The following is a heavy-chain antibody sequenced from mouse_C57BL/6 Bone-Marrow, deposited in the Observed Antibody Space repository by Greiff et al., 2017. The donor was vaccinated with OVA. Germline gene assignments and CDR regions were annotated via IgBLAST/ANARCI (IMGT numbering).Heavy chain of an antibody. CDR2: IYPSDSET. Sequence: VQLPQPGAELVRPGSLVKLSCKASGYTFTSFWMDWVKQRPGQGLEGIGNIYPSDSETQYNQKFKDKATLTVDKSSSTAYMQLSSLTSEDSAVYYCARSPYGDYFDYWGQGTTLTVSS. CDR3: ARSPYGDYFDY. J-gene: IGHJ2*01. V-gene: IGHV1-61*01. D-gene: IGHD1-1*02. CDR1: GYTFTSFW.